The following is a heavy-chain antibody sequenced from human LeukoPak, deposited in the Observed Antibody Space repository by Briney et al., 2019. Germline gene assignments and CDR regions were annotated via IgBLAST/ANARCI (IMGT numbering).Heavy chain of an antibody. CDR2: IYSGGST. CDR3: AKDSRRSIVLMVYSAYAYNWFDP. J-gene: IGHJ5*02. V-gene: IGHV3-53*01. Sequence: GGSLRLSCAASGFTVSSNYMSWVRQAPGKGLEWVSVIYSGGSTYYADSVKGRFTISRDNSKNTLYLQMNSLRAEDTAVYYCAKDSRRSIVLMVYSAYAYNWFDPWGQGTLVTVSS. D-gene: IGHD2-8*01. CDR1: GFTVSSNY.